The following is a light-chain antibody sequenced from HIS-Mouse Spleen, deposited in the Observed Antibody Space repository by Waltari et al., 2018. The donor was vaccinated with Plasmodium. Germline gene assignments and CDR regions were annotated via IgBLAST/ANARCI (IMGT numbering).Light chain of an antibody. V-gene: IGKV3-15*01. CDR2: GAS. J-gene: IGKJ1*01. CDR1: QSVSSN. CDR3: QQYNNWPAWT. Sequence: EIVMTQSPATLSVSPGERATLSCRASQSVSSNVAWYQQKPGQAPRLLIYGASTKATGIPAMFSGSVSGTEFTLTISSLQSEDFAVYYCQQYNNWPAWTFGQGTKVEIK.